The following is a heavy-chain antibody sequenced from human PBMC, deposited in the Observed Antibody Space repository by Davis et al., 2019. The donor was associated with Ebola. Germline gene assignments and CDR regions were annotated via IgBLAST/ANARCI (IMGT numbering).Heavy chain of an antibody. V-gene: IGHV4-30-2*01. Sequence: MPSETLSLTCAVSGGSISSGGYSWSWIRQPPGKGLAWIGYIYHSGSTYYNPSLKSRVTISVDRSKNQFSLKLSSVTAADTAVYYCARAYSSGWGHYFDYWGQGTLVTVSS. CDR3: ARAYSSGWGHYFDY. J-gene: IGHJ4*02. CDR1: GGSISSGGYS. D-gene: IGHD6-19*01. CDR2: IYHSGST.